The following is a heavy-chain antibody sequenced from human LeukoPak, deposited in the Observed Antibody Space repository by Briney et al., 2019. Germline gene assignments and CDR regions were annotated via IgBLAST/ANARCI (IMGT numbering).Heavy chain of an antibody. CDR3: ATQYYYGAFDI. D-gene: IGHD3-10*01. V-gene: IGHV3-30-3*01. Sequence: PGGSLRLSCAASGFTFSSYAMHWVRQAPGKGLEWVAVISYDGSNKYYADSVKGRFTISRDNSKNTLYLQMNSLRAEDTAVYYCATQYYYGAFDIWGQGTMVTVSS. CDR2: ISYDGSNK. J-gene: IGHJ3*02. CDR1: GFTFSSYA.